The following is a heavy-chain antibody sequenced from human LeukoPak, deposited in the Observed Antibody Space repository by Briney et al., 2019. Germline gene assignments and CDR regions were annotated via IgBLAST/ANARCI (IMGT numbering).Heavy chain of an antibody. D-gene: IGHD3-22*01. CDR1: GFTFSTYG. CDR2: IWNDGSNK. Sequence: GGSLRLSCAASGFTFSTYGMHWVRQGPGKGLQWVAFIWNDGSNKYYADSVQGRFTISRDNSKNTLYLQMNSLRAEDTAVYYCASSSSGYYWNFDYWGQGTLVTVSS. J-gene: IGHJ4*02. CDR3: ASSSSGYYWNFDY. V-gene: IGHV3-30*02.